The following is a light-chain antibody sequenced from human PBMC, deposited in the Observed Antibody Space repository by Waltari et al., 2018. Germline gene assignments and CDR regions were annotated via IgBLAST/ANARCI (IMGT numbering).Light chain of an antibody. V-gene: IGKV4-1*01. Sequence: DIVMTQSSDSLAVSLGERATINCKSSQSVLYNSNDKNYLSWYQQKPGQPPKLLIYWASTREAGVPDRFSGSGSGKDFTLTSSSLQAEDVAVYYCQQYYRSRTFGQGTKVEIK. J-gene: IGKJ1*01. CDR2: WAS. CDR3: QQYYRSRT. CDR1: QSVLYNSNDKNY.